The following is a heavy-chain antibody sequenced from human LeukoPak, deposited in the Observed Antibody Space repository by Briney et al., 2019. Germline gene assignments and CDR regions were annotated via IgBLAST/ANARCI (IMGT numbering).Heavy chain of an antibody. CDR1: GYSFTSYG. CDR2: ISAYNGNT. Sequence: ASVKVSCKASGYSFTSYGISWVRQAPGQGLEWMGWISAYNGNTNYAQKLQGRVTMTTDTSASTAYMELSSLRSEDTAVYYCARLYNWNDSDYWGQGTLVTVSS. CDR3: ARLYNWNDSDY. V-gene: IGHV1-18*01. D-gene: IGHD1-20*01. J-gene: IGHJ4*02.